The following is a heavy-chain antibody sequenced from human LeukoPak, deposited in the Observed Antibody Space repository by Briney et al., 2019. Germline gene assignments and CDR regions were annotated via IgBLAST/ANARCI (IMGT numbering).Heavy chain of an antibody. J-gene: IGHJ4*02. D-gene: IGHD3-22*01. CDR2: IKGDGSET. Sequence: PGGSLRFSCAASGFMFDNFWMSWVRQVPGKGLEWVANIKGDGSETHYVDSVKGRFTISRDNGKNSLYLQMNSLRVEDTAVYYCARQDRRYDNSVYRTCDYWGQGTLVTVSS. CDR3: ARQDRRYDNSVYRTCDY. CDR1: GFMFDNFW. V-gene: IGHV3-7*01.